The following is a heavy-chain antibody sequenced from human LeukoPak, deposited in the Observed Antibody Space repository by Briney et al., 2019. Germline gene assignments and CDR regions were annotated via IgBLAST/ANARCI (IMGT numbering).Heavy chain of an antibody. J-gene: IGHJ4*02. Sequence: SSETLSLTCTVSGGSISSHYWSWIRQPPGKGLEWIGYIYYSGTTNYNPSLKSRVTISVDTSKNQFSLKLSSVTAADTAVYYCAKRYGPRGYSYGYFAYWGQGTLVTVSS. V-gene: IGHV4-59*11. D-gene: IGHD5-18*01. CDR1: GGSISSHY. CDR2: IYYSGTT. CDR3: AKRYGPRGYSYGYFAY.